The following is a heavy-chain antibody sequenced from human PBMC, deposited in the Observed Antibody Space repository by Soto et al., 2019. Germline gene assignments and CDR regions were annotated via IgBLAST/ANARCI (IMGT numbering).Heavy chain of an antibody. Sequence: QVQLQQWGAGLLKPSETLALTCGVYRGSFSGFYWSWVRQTPGGGLEWIGEINHSGTTNYNPSFQNRVTISVNTSTNNFSLKMTSVTAADAAVYYCARGRGYLYGSNFYGLDVWGQGTTVTVSS. CDR2: INHSGTT. CDR1: RGSFSGFY. V-gene: IGHV4-34*01. J-gene: IGHJ6*02. D-gene: IGHD6-25*01. CDR3: ARGRGYLYGSNFYGLDV.